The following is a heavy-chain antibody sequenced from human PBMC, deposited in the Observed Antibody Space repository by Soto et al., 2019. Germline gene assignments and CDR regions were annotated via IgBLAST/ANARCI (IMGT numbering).Heavy chain of an antibody. J-gene: IGHJ4*02. CDR3: TRSIGSGGVVGGFDY. V-gene: IGHV1-69*01. CDR1: GGTFKMYA. Sequence: QVQLVQSGVEVREPGSAVKVSCKASGGTFKMYALHWVRQAPGQGLEWMGGINPILDKPTYAQKFQGRVTITVDDSTATAYMELSSLRSDDTAVYYCTRSIGSGGVVGGFDYWGQGTLVTVSS. D-gene: IGHD3-16*02. CDR2: INPILDKP.